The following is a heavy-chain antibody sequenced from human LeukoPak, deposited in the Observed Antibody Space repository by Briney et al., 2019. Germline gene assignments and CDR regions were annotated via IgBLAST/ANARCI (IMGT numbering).Heavy chain of an antibody. CDR1: GITFSSYA. D-gene: IGHD3-10*01. CDR2: ISGSGGTT. J-gene: IGHJ4*02. V-gene: IGHV3-23*01. CDR3: AREAEEGMVRGVLDY. Sequence: GGSLRLSCAASGITFSSYAMSWVRQAPGKGLEWVSVISGSGGTTYYADSVKGRFTISRDNSKNTLYVQMNSLRAEDTAVYYCAREAEEGMVRGVLDYWGQGTLVTVSS.